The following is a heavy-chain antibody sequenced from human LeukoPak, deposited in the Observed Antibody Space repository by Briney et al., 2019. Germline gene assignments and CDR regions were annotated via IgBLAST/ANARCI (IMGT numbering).Heavy chain of an antibody. CDR3: AHRLGGPLRWGFDY. D-gene: IGHD3-16*01. J-gene: IGHJ4*02. CDR2: IYWNDDK. Sequence: SGPTLVNPTQTLTLTCTFSGFSLSTSGVGVGWIRQPPGKALEWLAPIYWNDDKRYSPSLKSRLTITKDTSKNQVVLTMTNMDPVDTATYYCAHRLGGPLRWGFDYWGQGTLVTVSS. V-gene: IGHV2-5*01. CDR1: GFSLSTSGVG.